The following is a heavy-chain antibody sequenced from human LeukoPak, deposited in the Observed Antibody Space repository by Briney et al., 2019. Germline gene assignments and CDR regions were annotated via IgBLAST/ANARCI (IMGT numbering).Heavy chain of an antibody. CDR1: GGSFSGYY. Sequence: PSETLSLTCAVYGGSFSGYYWSWIRQPPGKGLEWIGEINHSGSTNYNPSLKSRVTISVDTSKNQFSPKLSSVTAADTAVYYCARLALIYYFDYWGQGTLVTVSS. D-gene: IGHD3-16*01. J-gene: IGHJ4*02. CDR3: ARLALIYYFDY. CDR2: INHSGST. V-gene: IGHV4-34*01.